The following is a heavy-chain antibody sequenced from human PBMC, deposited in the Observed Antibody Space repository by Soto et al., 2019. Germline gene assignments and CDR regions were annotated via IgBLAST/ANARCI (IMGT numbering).Heavy chain of an antibody. Sequence: PGGSLRLSCTASAFVVASCVRHCVRQAPAKGMEWVALISYDGTNTYYPDSVKGRFTISRDNPRNMLYLEMNSLSAEDTAMYYCARVPRDTCGRECSFDNWGQGTQVTVSS. CDR3: ARVPRDTCGRECSFDN. J-gene: IGHJ5*02. CDR1: AFVVASCV. V-gene: IGHV3-30*03. CDR2: ISYDGTNT. D-gene: IGHD2-21*01.